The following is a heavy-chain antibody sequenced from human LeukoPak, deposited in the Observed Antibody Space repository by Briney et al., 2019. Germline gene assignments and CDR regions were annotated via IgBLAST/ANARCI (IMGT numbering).Heavy chain of an antibody. Sequence: PGGSLRLSCTASGXTFGDYAMSWFRQAPGRGQEWVGFIRSKAYGGTTEYAASVKGRFTISRDDSKSIAYLQMNSLKTEDTAVYYCSSSLWKPIDYWGQGTLVTVSS. J-gene: IGHJ4*02. CDR2: IRSKAYGGTT. D-gene: IGHD2/OR15-2a*01. CDR1: GXTFGDYA. CDR3: SSSLWKPIDY. V-gene: IGHV3-49*03.